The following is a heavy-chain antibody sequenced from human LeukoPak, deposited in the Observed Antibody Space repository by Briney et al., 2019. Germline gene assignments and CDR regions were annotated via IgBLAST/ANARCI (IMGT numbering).Heavy chain of an antibody. CDR3: ARESAAGTNPPHY. Sequence: GASVKVSCKASGYIFTSYGISWVRQAPGQGLEWMGWISAYNGNTNYAQKFQGRVTITADKSTSTAYMELSSLRSEDTAVYYCARESAAGTNPPHYWGQGTLVTVSS. CDR2: ISAYNGNT. CDR1: GYIFTSYG. D-gene: IGHD6-13*01. J-gene: IGHJ4*02. V-gene: IGHV1-18*01.